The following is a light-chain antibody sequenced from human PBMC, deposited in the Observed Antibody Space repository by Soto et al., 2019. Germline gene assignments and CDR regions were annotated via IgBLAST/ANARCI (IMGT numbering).Light chain of an antibody. CDR3: QHYTNALT. V-gene: IGKV4-1*01. CDR2: WAS. CDR1: QSVLYSSNNKNY. J-gene: IGKJ4*01. Sequence: DIVMTQSPDSLAVSLGERATINCKSSQSVLYSSNNKNYLAWYQQKPGQPPKLLIYWASTRESGVPDRFSGSGSGTDFTLTISSLQAEDVAVYYCQHYTNALTFGGGTKVGVK.